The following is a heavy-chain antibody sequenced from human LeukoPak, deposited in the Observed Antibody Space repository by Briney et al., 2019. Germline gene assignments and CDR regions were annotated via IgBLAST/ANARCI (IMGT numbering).Heavy chain of an antibody. D-gene: IGHD3-10*01. Sequence: GGSLRLSCAASGFTFSSHSMNWVRQAPGKGLEWVSSIASSSDYIYYAGSLKGRFTISRDNAKNSLYLHMNSLRPDDTAVYYCARGRSITILRGVAISDGFDIWGQGTKVTAS. CDR1: GFTFSSHS. J-gene: IGHJ3*02. V-gene: IGHV3-21*06. CDR3: ARGRSITILRGVAISDGFDI. CDR2: IASSSDYI.